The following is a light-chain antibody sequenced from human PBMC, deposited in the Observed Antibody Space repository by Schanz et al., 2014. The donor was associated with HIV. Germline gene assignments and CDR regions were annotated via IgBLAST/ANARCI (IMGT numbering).Light chain of an antibody. Sequence: QSVLTQPPSLSGAPGQWVTVSCSGGSSNIGAGFDVHWYQQLPGTAPKLLIYGDNSRPSGVPDRFSGSESGTSASLAISGLQSEDEADYYCGTWDDSLNGWVFGGGTKLTVL. CDR1: SSNIGAGFD. CDR3: GTWDDSLNGWV. CDR2: GDN. V-gene: IGLV1-40*01. J-gene: IGLJ3*02.